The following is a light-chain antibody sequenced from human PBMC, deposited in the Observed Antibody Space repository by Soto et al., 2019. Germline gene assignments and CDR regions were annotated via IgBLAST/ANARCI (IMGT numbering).Light chain of an antibody. CDR2: EVS. V-gene: IGLV2-14*01. J-gene: IGLJ1*01. Sequence: QSALTQPASVSGSPGQSITISCTGTSSDVGGYNYVSWYQQHPGKAPKLMIYEVSNRPSGVSNRVSGSKSGNTASLTISGLQAEDEADYYCSSDTSSSTPLYVFGTGTKLTVL. CDR1: SSDVGGYNY. CDR3: SSDTSSSTPLYV.